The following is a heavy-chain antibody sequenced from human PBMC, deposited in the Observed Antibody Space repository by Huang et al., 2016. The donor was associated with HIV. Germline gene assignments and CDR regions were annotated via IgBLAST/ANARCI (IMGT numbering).Heavy chain of an antibody. CDR1: GFTFSNYA. CDR3: AEEVSGYSYGIDY. Sequence: EVQLLESGGGLVQPGGSLRLSCIASGFTFSNYAMSWVRQAPGEGLGGVSVISGSCGRTYYADSVKGRFTISRDNVKNTLYLQMNSLRAEDTAVYYCAEEVSGYSYGIDYWGQGTLVTVSS. CDR2: ISGSCGRT. D-gene: IGHD5-18*01. J-gene: IGHJ4*02. V-gene: IGHV3-23*01.